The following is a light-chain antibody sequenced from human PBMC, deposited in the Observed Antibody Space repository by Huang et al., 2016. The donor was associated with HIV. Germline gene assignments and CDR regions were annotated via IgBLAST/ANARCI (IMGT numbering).Light chain of an antibody. CDR3: QQYGYFT. CDR1: QNIRSSY. V-gene: IGKV3-20*01. CDR2: GAS. J-gene: IGKJ2*01. Sequence: EIVLTQSPDILSLSPGERATLSCRASQNIRSSYVAWYQQKQGPPPIRIIYGASTRAPGLPERFSGTGSGTDFTLTISRLEPEDFASYYCQQYGYFTFGQGTKLEMK.